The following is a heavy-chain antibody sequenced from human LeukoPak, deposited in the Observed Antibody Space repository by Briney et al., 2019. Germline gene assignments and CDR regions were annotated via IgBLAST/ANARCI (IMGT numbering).Heavy chain of an antibody. CDR2: IIPIFGTA. CDR3: ARDPHPKYGSGIPWFDP. Sequence: GASVKVSCKASGGTFRSYAISWVRQAPGQGLEWMGGIIPIFGTANYAQKFQGRVTITADESTSTAYMELSSLRSEDTAVYYCARDPHPKYGSGIPWFDPWGQGTLVTVSS. V-gene: IGHV1-69*13. CDR1: GGTFRSYA. D-gene: IGHD3-10*01. J-gene: IGHJ5*02.